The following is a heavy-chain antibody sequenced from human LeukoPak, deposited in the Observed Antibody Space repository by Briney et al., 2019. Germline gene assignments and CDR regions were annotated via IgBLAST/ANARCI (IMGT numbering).Heavy chain of an antibody. CDR3: ARDPTQYLRYGHFDY. CDR2: INNVASHI. Sequence: GGSLRLSCAASGFTFSSYAMSWVRQAPGKGLEWVSSINNVASHIYYAHSVKGRFTISRDNAKNSLYLQMNSLSDEDTAVYYCARDPTQYLRYGHFDYWGQGTLVTVSS. V-gene: IGHV3-21*01. D-gene: IGHD5/OR15-5a*01. J-gene: IGHJ4*02. CDR1: GFTFSSYA.